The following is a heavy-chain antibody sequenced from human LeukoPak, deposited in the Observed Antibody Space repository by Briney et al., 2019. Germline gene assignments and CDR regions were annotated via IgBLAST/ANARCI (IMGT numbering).Heavy chain of an antibody. J-gene: IGHJ1*01. D-gene: IGHD3-22*01. Sequence: PGGSLRLSCAASGFTFSSYWMSWVRQAPGKGLEWVSYISSSSSTIYYADSVKGRFTISRDNAKNSLYLQMNSLRDEDTAVYYCAREPGYDSSGYYYRRDFQHWGQGTLVTVSS. CDR1: GFTFSSYW. V-gene: IGHV3-48*02. CDR3: AREPGYDSSGYYYRRDFQH. CDR2: ISSSSSTI.